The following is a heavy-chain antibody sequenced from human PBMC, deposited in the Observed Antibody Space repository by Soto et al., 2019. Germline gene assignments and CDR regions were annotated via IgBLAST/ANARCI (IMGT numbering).Heavy chain of an antibody. D-gene: IGHD6-13*01. CDR1: GFTFSSYA. J-gene: IGHJ4*02. CDR3: AREIAAAGADY. CDR2: ISYDGSNK. V-gene: IGHV3-30-3*01. Sequence: QVQLVESGGGVVQPGRSLRLSCAASGFTFSSYAMHSVGQAPGKGLEWVAVISYDGSNKYYADSVKGRFTISRDNSKNTLYLQMNSLRAEDTAVYYCAREIAAAGADYWGQGTLVTVSS.